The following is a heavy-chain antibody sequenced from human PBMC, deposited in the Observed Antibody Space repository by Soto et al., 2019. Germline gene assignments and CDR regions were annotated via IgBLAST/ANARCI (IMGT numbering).Heavy chain of an antibody. J-gene: IGHJ4*02. D-gene: IGHD2-21*02. CDR3: ARGGHVVVVTAALDY. V-gene: IGHV1-46*01. CDR1: GYTFTNYG. Sequence: ASVKVSCKASGYTFTNYGISWVRQAPGQGLEWMGTVNPSGGHTTYAQNFLGRVTMTRDTSTSTLYMELTSLTSDDTAIYYCARGGHVVVVTAALDYWGQGTLVTVSS. CDR2: VNPSGGHT.